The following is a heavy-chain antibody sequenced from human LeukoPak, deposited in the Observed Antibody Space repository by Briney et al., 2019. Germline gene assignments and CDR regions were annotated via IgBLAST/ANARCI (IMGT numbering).Heavy chain of an antibody. D-gene: IGHD3-3*01. J-gene: IGHJ4*02. Sequence: GGSLRLSCAASGFTFSSYRMSWVRQAPGKGLEWVANIKQDGSEKYYVDSVKGRFTISRDNAKNSLYLQMNSLRAEDTAVYYCARSVRFLEWYIDYWGQGTLVTVSS. CDR3: ARSVRFLEWYIDY. CDR2: IKQDGSEK. CDR1: GFTFSSYR. V-gene: IGHV3-7*01.